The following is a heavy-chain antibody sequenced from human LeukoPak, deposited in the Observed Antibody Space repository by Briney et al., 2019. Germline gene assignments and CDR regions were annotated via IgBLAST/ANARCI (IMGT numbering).Heavy chain of an antibody. D-gene: IGHD1-26*01. CDR2: INHSGST. V-gene: IGHV4-34*01. J-gene: IGHJ4*02. CDR1: GVSFSGYY. CDR3: ARPYISYSGSYYNY. Sequence: PSETLSLTCAVYGVSFSGYYWSWIRQPPGKGLEWIGEINHSGSTNYYPSLKSRVTISVDTSKNQFSLKLSSVTAADTAVYYCARPYISYSGSYYNYWGQGTLVTVSS.